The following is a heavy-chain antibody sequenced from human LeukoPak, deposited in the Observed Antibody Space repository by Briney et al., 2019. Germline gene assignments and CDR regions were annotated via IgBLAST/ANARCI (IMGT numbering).Heavy chain of an antibody. J-gene: IGHJ4*02. D-gene: IGHD5-24*01. CDR3: ARDPDGYSDY. Sequence: PGGSPRLSCAASGFTFSSYEMNWVRQAPGKGLEWVSGINWNGGSTGYADSVKGRFTISRDNAKNSLYLQMNSLRAEDTALYYCARDPDGYSDYWGQGTLVTVSS. V-gene: IGHV3-20*04. CDR1: GFTFSSYE. CDR2: INWNGGST.